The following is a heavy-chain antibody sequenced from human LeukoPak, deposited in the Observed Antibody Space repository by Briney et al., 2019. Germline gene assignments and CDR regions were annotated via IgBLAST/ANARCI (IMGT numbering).Heavy chain of an antibody. CDR1: GYTFTSYD. D-gene: IGHD3-22*01. V-gene: IGHV1-8*03. Sequence: ASVKVSCKASGYTFTSYDINWVRQATGQGLEWMGWINPKSGNTGYAQKFQGRVTITRNTSISTAYMELSSLRSEDTAVYYCARVHTTYYYDSSGYYYVLGAFDIWGQGTMVTVSS. CDR2: INPKSGNT. J-gene: IGHJ3*02. CDR3: ARVHTTYYYDSSGYYYVLGAFDI.